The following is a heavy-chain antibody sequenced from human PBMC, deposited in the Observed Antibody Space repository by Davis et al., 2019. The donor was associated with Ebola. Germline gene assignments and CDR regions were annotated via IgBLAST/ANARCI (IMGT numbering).Heavy chain of an antibody. CDR1: GYTFSSYG. D-gene: IGHD1-1*01. J-gene: IGHJ4*02. V-gene: IGHV1-18*04. Sequence: ASVKVSCKASGYTFSSYGINWVRQAPGQGLEWLGWISAYSGKTNYAQKVQGRVTMTRNSSISTAYMELSSLRSEDTAVYYCARRAYTTERNDYWGQGTLVTVSS. CDR3: ARRAYTTERNDY. CDR2: ISAYSGKT.